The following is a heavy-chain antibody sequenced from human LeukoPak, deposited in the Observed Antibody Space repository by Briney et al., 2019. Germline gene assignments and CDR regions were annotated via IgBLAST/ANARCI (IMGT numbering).Heavy chain of an antibody. CDR3: ARVRDFWSGHDAFDI. CDR1: GYTFTIYD. CDR2: MNTNSGKT. Sequence: ASVKLSFNSSGYTFTIYDINWVRHAPGQGLEWMGWMNTNSGKTGYAQKFQGRVTMTRNTSISTAYMELSSLRSEDTAVYYCARVRDFWSGHDAFDIWGQGTMVTVSS. V-gene: IGHV1-8*01. D-gene: IGHD3-3*01. J-gene: IGHJ3*02.